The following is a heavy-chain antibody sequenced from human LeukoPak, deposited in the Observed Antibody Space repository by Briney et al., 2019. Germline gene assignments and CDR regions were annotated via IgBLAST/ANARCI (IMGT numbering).Heavy chain of an antibody. CDR3: ARSAEPGALRHFDY. Sequence: ASVTVSCKASGYSFINYYIYWVRQAPGQGLEWMGTINPSGGSTNYAQKFQGRVTMTRDTSTSTLYMELSSLRSEDTAVYYCARSAEPGALRHFDYWGQGTLVTVSS. CDR1: GYSFINYY. V-gene: IGHV1-46*01. CDR2: INPSGGST. D-gene: IGHD2-2*01. J-gene: IGHJ4*02.